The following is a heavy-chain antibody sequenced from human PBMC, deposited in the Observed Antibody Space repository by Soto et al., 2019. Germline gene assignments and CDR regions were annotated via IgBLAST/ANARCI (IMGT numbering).Heavy chain of an antibody. CDR2: ISYDGSNK. CDR1: GFTFSSYG. CDR3: AKGQVMVGGVNTDFDI. Sequence: GGSLRLSCAASGFTFSSYGMHWVRQAPGKGLEWVAVISYDGSNKYYADSVKGRFTISRDNSKNTLYLQMNSLRAEDTAVYYCAKGQVMVGGVNTDFDIWCQEKIVTISS. D-gene: IGHD3-10*01. J-gene: IGHJ3*02. V-gene: IGHV3-30*18.